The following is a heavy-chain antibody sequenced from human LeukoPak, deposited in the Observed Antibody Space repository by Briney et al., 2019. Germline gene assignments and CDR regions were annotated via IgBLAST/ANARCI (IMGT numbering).Heavy chain of an antibody. CDR2: IKGDESKE. CDR1: GFTFKNYW. J-gene: IGHJ4*02. V-gene: IGHV3-7*01. CDR3: ARDGQAFDY. Sequence: PGGSLRLSCTTSGFTFKNYWMTWVRQAPGRWPEWVANIKGDESKEYYVDSVKGRFTISGDNVKNSLHLQMNSLRAEDTAVYYCARDGQAFDYWGQGILVTVSS.